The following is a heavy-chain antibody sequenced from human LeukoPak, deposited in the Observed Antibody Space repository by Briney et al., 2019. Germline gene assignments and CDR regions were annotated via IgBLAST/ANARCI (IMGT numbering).Heavy chain of an antibody. D-gene: IGHD3-22*01. Sequence: PGRSLRLSCAASRFTFSSYATHWVRQAPGKGLEWVAVISYDGSNKYYADSVKGRFTISRDNSKNTLYLQMNSLRAEDTAVYYCARGRYYYDSSGYYRGYYFDYWGQGTLVTVSS. CDR3: ARGRYYYDSSGYYRGYYFDY. J-gene: IGHJ4*02. V-gene: IGHV3-30-3*01. CDR1: RFTFSSYA. CDR2: ISYDGSNK.